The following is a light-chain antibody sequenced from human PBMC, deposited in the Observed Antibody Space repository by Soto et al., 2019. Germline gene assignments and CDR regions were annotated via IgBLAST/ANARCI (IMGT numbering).Light chain of an antibody. J-gene: IGKJ1*01. CDR3: QQYDSSRT. V-gene: IGKV3-11*01. CDR2: DAS. Sequence: EIVLTQSPATLSLSPGERATLSCRASQSVSSYLLWYQQKPGQTPRLLIYDASNRATGIPARFSGSGSETDFTLTISSLEPEDFAVYYCQQYDSSRTFGQGTKVDIK. CDR1: QSVSSY.